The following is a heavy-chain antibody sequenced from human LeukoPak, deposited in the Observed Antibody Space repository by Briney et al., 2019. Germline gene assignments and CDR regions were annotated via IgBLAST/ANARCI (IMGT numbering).Heavy chain of an antibody. Sequence: PSETLSLTCTVSGGSISSYSWSWIRQPPGKGLEWIGYIFYSGSTNYNPSLKSRVTTSVDTAKKQFSLRLSSVTAADTAVYYCARHGTYFYTSSGYSHDAFDIWGQGTMVTVSS. D-gene: IGHD3-22*01. CDR3: ARHGTYFYTSSGYSHDAFDI. CDR2: IFYSGST. CDR1: GGSISSYS. J-gene: IGHJ3*02. V-gene: IGHV4-59*08.